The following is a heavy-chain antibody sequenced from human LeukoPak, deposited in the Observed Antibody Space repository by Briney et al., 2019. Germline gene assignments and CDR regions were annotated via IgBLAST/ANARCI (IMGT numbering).Heavy chain of an antibody. Sequence: MASETLSLTCAVYGGSFSGYYWSWIRQPPGKGLEWIGEINHSGSTNYNPSLKSRVTISVDTSKNQFSLKLSSVTAADTAVYYCARIQGRWLANFDYWGQGTLVTVSS. V-gene: IGHV4-34*01. CDR1: GGSFSGYY. J-gene: IGHJ4*02. CDR3: ARIQGRWLANFDY. D-gene: IGHD6-19*01. CDR2: INHSGST.